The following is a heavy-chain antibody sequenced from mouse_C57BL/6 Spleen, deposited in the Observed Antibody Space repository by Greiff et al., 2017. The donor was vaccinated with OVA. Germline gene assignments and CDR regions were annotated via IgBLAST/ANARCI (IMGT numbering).Heavy chain of an antibody. D-gene: IGHD1-1*01. CDR2: IYPGDGDT. CDR3: ARNYGSLYAMDY. CDR1: GYAFSSSW. J-gene: IGHJ4*01. Sequence: VQLQQSGPELVKPGASVKISCKASGYAFSSSWMNWVKQRPGKGLEWIGRIYPGDGDTNYNGKFKGKATLTADKSSSTAYMHLSSLTSEDSAVYFGARNYGSLYAMDYWGQGTSVTVSS. V-gene: IGHV1-82*01.